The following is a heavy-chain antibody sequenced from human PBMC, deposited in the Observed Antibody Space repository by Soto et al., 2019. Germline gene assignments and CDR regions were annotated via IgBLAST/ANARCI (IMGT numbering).Heavy chain of an antibody. CDR2: INPSAGST. D-gene: IGHD5-18*01. CDR3: ARDLTAIGISQFYFDY. J-gene: IGHJ4*02. CDR1: GHTFSTYS. V-gene: IGHV1-46*01. Sequence: GASVKVSCKASGHTFSTYSLHCVRQAPGQGLEWVGLINPSAGSTTYAQKFQGRVTMTRDASTSTIYMELSSLRSEDTAVYYCARDLTAIGISQFYFDYWGQGTLVTVSS.